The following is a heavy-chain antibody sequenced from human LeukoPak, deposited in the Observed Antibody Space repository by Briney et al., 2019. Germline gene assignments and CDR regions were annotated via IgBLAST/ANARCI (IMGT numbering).Heavy chain of an antibody. CDR1: GGTFSSYA. CDR2: IIPIFGTA. V-gene: IGHV1-69*13. CDR3: ARAQGYCSGGSCYPGIYYYYGMDV. Sequence: EASVKVSCKASGGTFSSYAISWVRQAPGQGLEWMGGIIPIFGTANYAQKFQGRVTITADESTSTAYMELSSLRSEDTAVYYCARAQGYCSGGSCYPGIYYYYGMDVWGQGTTVTVSS. D-gene: IGHD2-15*01. J-gene: IGHJ6*02.